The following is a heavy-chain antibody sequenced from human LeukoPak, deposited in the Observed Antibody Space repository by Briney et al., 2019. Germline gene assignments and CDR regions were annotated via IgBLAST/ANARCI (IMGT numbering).Heavy chain of an antibody. V-gene: IGHV1-2*02. CDR1: GYTFTAYH. J-gene: IGHJ4*02. CDR3: TTSWIQVYYFDY. Sequence: ASVKVSCKASGYTFTAYHMHWVRQAPGQGLEWMGWINPNSGDTRYAQRFQGRVTMTRDTSISTAYMEPSRLRSDDTAVYYCTTSWIQVYYFDYWGQGTLVTVSS. D-gene: IGHD5-18*01. CDR2: INPNSGDT.